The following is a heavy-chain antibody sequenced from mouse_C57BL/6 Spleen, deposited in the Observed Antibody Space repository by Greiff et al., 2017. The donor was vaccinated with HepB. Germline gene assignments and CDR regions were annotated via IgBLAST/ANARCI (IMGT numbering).Heavy chain of an antibody. CDR1: GFTFSDYG. CDR3: GRQYCGSSLDWYFDV. J-gene: IGHJ1*03. V-gene: IGHV5-17*01. CDR2: ISSGSSTI. Sequence: EVQRVESGGGLVKPGGSLKLSCAASGFTFSDYGMHWVRQAPEKGLEWVAYISSGSSTIYYADTVKGRFTISRDNAKNTMFLQMTRLRSEDTAMYYWGRQYCGSSLDWYFDVWGTGTTVTVSS. D-gene: IGHD1-1*01.